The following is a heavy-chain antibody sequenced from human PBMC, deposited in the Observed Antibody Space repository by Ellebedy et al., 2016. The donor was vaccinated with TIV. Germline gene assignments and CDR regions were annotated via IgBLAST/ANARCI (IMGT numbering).Heavy chain of an antibody. CDR1: GFSFSDYA. D-gene: IGHD2/OR15-2a*01. Sequence: GGSLRLSCAASGFSFSDYAMNWVRQAPGKGLEWVSYITSGSSTIYYADSVRGRFTISRDNAKNSIYLQTSSLRDEDTAVYYCASGSSTTWTYFDNWGQGTLVTVSS. J-gene: IGHJ4*02. CDR3: ASGSSTTWTYFDN. V-gene: IGHV3-48*02. CDR2: ITSGSSTI.